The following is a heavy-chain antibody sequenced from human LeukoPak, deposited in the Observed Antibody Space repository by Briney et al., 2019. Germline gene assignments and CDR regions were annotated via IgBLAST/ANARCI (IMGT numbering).Heavy chain of an antibody. D-gene: IGHD4-17*01. V-gene: IGHV2-5*02. CDR3: AHSSHGDYRADY. J-gene: IGHJ4*02. CDR2: IYWDDDK. Sequence: SGPTLVSPTQTLTLTCTFSGFSLSTSGVGVGWIRQPPGKALEWLALIYWDDDKRYSPSLKSRLTITKDTSKNQVVLTMTNMDPVDTATYYCAHSSHGDYRADYWGQGTLVTVSS. CDR1: GFSLSTSGVG.